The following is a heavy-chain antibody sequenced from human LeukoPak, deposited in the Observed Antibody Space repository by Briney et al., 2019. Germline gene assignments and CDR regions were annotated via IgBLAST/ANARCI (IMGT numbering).Heavy chain of an antibody. Sequence: GGSLRLSCAASGFTFSSYAMSWVRQAPGKGLEWVSAISGSGGSTYYADSVKGRFTISRDNSKNTLYLQMNSLRAEDTAVYYCAKRQTGWFGELLADAFDIWGQGTMVTVSS. D-gene: IGHD3-10*01. CDR1: GFTFSSYA. J-gene: IGHJ3*02. CDR2: ISGSGGST. CDR3: AKRQTGWFGELLADAFDI. V-gene: IGHV3-23*01.